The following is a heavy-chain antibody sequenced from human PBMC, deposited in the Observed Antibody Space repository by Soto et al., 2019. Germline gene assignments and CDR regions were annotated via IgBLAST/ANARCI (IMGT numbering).Heavy chain of an antibody. CDR2: ISGSGTTA. CDR3: AKTTDGWFSAFEI. CDR1: GFTFSSYG. Sequence: LRLSCAASGFTFSSYGMHWVRQAPGKGLEWVSAISGSGTTAYYADSVKGRFIFSRDNPKNTMYLQMNSLRAEDTAVYFCAKTTDGWFSAFEIWGQGTVVTVSS. J-gene: IGHJ3*02. D-gene: IGHD6-19*01. V-gene: IGHV3-23*01.